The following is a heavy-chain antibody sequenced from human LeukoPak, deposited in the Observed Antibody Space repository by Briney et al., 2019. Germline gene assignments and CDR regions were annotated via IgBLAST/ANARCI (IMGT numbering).Heavy chain of an antibody. J-gene: IGHJ4*02. Sequence: ASVKVSCKASGYTFTSYGISWVRQAPGQGLEWMGWISAYNGNTNYAQKLQGRVTMTTDTSTSTAYMELRSLRPDDTAVYYCARTVYSGYDCYYFDYWGQGTLVTVSS. CDR1: GYTFTSYG. D-gene: IGHD5-12*01. CDR2: ISAYNGNT. V-gene: IGHV1-18*01. CDR3: ARTVYSGYDCYYFDY.